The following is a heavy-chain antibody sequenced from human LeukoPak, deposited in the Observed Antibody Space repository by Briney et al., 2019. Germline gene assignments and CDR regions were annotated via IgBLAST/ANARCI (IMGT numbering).Heavy chain of an antibody. CDR1: GVSISSCNW. CDR3: STRDQSRTDVVPPDY. D-gene: IGHD5/OR15-5a*01. V-gene: IGHV4-4*02. CDR2: ISHCGDT. Sequence: SGTLSLTCAVSGVSISSCNWGTWVRQPPGKGLEWIGEISHCGDTKYSPSLRTRVTISIDRPKNHLSLNLNSVTAADTAIYYCSTRDQSRTDVVPPDYWGQGTLVTVSS. J-gene: IGHJ4*02.